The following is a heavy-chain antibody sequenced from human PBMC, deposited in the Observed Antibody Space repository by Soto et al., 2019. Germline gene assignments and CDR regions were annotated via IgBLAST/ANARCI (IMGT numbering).Heavy chain of an antibody. CDR3: ARESDSTQRALYYYYMDV. D-gene: IGHD6-13*01. Sequence: EVQLLESGGGLVQPGGSLRLSCAASGFTFKTYAMSWVRQAPGKGLEWVSGISGTGDDTYYAGSVKGRFTISRDNSKNTLYLQMNSLRAEDTAVYSCARESDSTQRALYYYYMDVWGKGTTVTVSS. V-gene: IGHV3-23*01. CDR2: ISGTGDDT. J-gene: IGHJ6*03. CDR1: GFTFKTYA.